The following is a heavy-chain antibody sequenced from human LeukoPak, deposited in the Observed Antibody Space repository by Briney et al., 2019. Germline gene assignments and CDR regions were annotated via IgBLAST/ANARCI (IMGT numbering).Heavy chain of an antibody. J-gene: IGHJ4*02. Sequence: GASVKVSCKASGYTFTSYGISWVRQAPGQGLEWMGWISAYNGKTNYAQKLQGRATMTTDTSTSTAYMELRSLRSDDTAMYYCARDPDGDYDFDYWGQGTLVTVSS. CDR2: ISAYNGKT. CDR3: ARDPDGDYDFDY. D-gene: IGHD4-17*01. V-gene: IGHV1-18*01. CDR1: GYTFTSYG.